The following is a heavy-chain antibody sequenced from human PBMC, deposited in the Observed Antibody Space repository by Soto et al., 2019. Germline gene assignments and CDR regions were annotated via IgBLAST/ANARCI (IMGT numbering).Heavy chain of an antibody. J-gene: IGHJ4*02. Sequence: GASVKVSCKASGYTFTRYGISWVRQAPGQGLEWMGWISGYNGDTNYAQKFQGRVSMTIDTSTTTAYMELRSLRSDDTAVYYCARLLTSGSYGFDYWGQGTLVTV. CDR3: ARLLTSGSYGFDY. V-gene: IGHV1-18*01. CDR2: ISGYNGDT. CDR1: GYTFTRYG. D-gene: IGHD1-26*01.